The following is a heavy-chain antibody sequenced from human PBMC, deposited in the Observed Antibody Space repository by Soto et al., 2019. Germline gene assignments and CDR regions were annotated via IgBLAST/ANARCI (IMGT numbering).Heavy chain of an antibody. J-gene: IGHJ4*02. CDR1: GFTVITEY. D-gene: IGHD2-15*01. CDR2: IYSGGST. V-gene: IGHV3-66*01. Sequence: EVQLVESGGGLVQPGGSLRLSCAASGFTVITEYMSWVRQAPGKGLEWVSVIYSGGSTFYADSVRGRFTISRDNSKNTVNLQMNSLRSEDTAVYYCARDPWAADYWGQGTLVTVSS. CDR3: ARDPWAADY.